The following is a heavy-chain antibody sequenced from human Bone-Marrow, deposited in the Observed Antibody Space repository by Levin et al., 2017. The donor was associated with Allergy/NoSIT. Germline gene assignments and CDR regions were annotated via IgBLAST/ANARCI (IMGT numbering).Heavy chain of an antibody. V-gene: IGHV3-15*01. D-gene: IGHD3-22*01. CDR3: TTVKWRYSGYVFDY. Sequence: PSETLSLTCAASGITFSDAWMSWVRQAPGKGLEWVGRIKTKTDGGTTDYAAPVKGRFTISRDDSKNTLYLQMNSLKTEDTAVYYCTTVKWRYSGYVFDYWGQGNLVTVSS. CDR1: GITFSDAW. CDR2: IKTKTDGGTT. J-gene: IGHJ4*02.